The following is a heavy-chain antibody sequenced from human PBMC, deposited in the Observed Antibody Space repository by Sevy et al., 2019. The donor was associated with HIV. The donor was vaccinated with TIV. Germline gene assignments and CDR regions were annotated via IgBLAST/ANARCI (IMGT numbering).Heavy chain of an antibody. CDR3: ARLGSTTWCLPGY. J-gene: IGHJ4*02. D-gene: IGHD6-13*01. V-gene: IGHV4-39*01. Sequence: SETLSLTCTVSGDSISSSNYYWGWIRQPPGKGLEWIGSIYNSGTTYYHPSLESRLTLSVDTSKNQFSLKLRFVTAADTAVYYCARLGSTTWCLPGYWGQGTLVTVSS. CDR1: GDSISSSNYY. CDR2: IYNSGTT.